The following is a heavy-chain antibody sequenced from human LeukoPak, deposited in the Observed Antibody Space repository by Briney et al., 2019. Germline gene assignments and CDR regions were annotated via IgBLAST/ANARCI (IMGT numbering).Heavy chain of an antibody. CDR1: GFTFSSYG. Sequence: GGSLRLSCAASGFTFSSYGMHWVRQAPGKGLEWVAFIRYDGSNKYYADSVKGRFTISRDNSKNTLYLQMNSLRAEDTAVYYCARHTAVADLTDYWGQGTLVTVSS. D-gene: IGHD6-19*01. V-gene: IGHV3-30*02. J-gene: IGHJ4*02. CDR2: IRYDGSNK. CDR3: ARHTAVADLTDY.